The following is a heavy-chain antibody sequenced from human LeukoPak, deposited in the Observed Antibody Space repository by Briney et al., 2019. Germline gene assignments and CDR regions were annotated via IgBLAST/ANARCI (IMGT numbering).Heavy chain of an antibody. J-gene: IGHJ3*02. Sequence: PGGSLRLSCAASGFTFSSYGMHWVRQAPGKGLEWVAFIRYDGSNKYYADSVKGRFTISRDNSKNTLYLQMNSLRAEDTAVYYCAKARRGLPWGHDAFDIWGQGTMVTVSS. D-gene: IGHD5-12*01. V-gene: IGHV3-30*02. CDR2: IRYDGSNK. CDR1: GFTFSSYG. CDR3: AKARRGLPWGHDAFDI.